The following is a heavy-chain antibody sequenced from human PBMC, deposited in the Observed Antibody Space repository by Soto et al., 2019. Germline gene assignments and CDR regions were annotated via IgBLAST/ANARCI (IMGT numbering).Heavy chain of an antibody. Sequence: EVQLVESGGGLVQPGGSLRLSCAASGFTLSSYDIYWVRQATGEGLAWVSGIGSGGDTHYADSVKGRFIIPREDGKNSLYLQMNNLRVGDTAVYYCTRKTPPTGMEVWGQGATVTVSS. D-gene: IGHD3-9*01. CDR3: TRKTPPTGMEV. CDR1: GFTLSSYD. J-gene: IGHJ6*02. CDR2: IGSGGDT. V-gene: IGHV3-13*01.